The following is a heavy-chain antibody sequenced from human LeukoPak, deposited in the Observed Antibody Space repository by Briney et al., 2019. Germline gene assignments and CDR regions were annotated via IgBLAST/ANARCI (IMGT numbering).Heavy chain of an antibody. CDR1: GYTFTKDL. D-gene: IGHD2-21*01. V-gene: IGHV1-46*01. CDR2: IKPSGDST. CDR3: ARPSYCVFDNCGYWLDP. J-gene: IGHJ5*02. Sequence: ASVKVSCKTSGYTFTKDLIHWVRQAPGQGLEWMGTIKPSGDSTNYAQRFQGRVTLTEDTSTSTVYMELSSLTSEDTAVYYCARPSYCVFDNCGYWLDPWGPGTLITVSS.